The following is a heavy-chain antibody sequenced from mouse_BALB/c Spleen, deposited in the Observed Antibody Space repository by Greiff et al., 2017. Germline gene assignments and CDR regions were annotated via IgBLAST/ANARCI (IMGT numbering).Heavy chain of an antibody. D-gene: IGHD2-4*01. V-gene: IGHV2-9*02. J-gene: IGHJ3*01. CDR3: ARLPTMITTSWFAY. CDR1: GFSLTSYG. CDR2: IWAGGST. Sequence: QVQLKESGPGLVAPSQSLSITCTVSGFSLTSYGVHWVRQPPGKGLEWLGVIWAGGSTNYNSALMSRLSISKDNSKSQVFLKMNSLQTDDTAMYYCARLPTMITTSWFAYWGQGTLVTVSA.